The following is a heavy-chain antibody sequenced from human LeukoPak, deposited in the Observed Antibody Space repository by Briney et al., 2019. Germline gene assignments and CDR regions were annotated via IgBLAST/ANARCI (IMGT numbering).Heavy chain of an antibody. CDR2: IIPILGIA. CDR3: ARGLRGSYRYYFDY. D-gene: IGHD1-26*01. J-gene: IGHJ4*02. Sequence: SVKVSRKASGGTFSSYAISWVRQAPGQGLEWMGRIIPILGIANYAQKFQGRVTITADKSTSTAYMELSSLRSEDTAVYYCARGLRGSYRYYFDYWGQGTLVTVSS. V-gene: IGHV1-69*04. CDR1: GGTFSSYA.